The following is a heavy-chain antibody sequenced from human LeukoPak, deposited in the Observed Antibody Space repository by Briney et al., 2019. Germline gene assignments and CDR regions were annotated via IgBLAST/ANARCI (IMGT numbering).Heavy chain of an antibody. Sequence: ASVKVSCKASGYTFTGYYMHWVRQAPGQGLEWMGWITPKTGDTNYAQKFQGRVTMTRDTSTNTAYIQLTRLRSDDTAVFWCARERIIWADGFDLWGRGTLVTVSS. CDR1: GYTFTGYY. CDR2: ITPKTGDT. D-gene: IGHD3-16*01. CDR3: ARERIIWADGFDL. V-gene: IGHV1-2*02. J-gene: IGHJ2*01.